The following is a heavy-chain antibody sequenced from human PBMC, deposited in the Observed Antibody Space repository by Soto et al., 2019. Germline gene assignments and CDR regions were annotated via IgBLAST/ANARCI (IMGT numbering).Heavy chain of an antibody. CDR2: IIPGFASP. J-gene: IGHJ6*02. V-gene: IGHV1-69*12. Sequence: QVLLVQSGAEVKKPGSSMKVSCKTSGGTFNSFAISWVRLVPGQGLEWMGVIIPGFASPTYAQTLQGRVSINADESTTTAYMELSSLRSEDTAVYYCARDRVMRGNSYYYGMDVWGQGTTVTVSS. CDR1: GGTFNSFA. CDR3: ARDRVMRGNSYYYGMDV. D-gene: IGHD2-21*01.